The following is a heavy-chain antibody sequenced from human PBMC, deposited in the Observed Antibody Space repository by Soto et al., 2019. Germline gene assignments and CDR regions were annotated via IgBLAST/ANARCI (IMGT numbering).Heavy chain of an antibody. J-gene: IGHJ4*02. CDR2: ISYDGSNK. Sequence: GGSLRLSCAASGFTFSSYGMHWVRQAPGKGLEWVAVISYDGSNKYYADSVKGRFTISRDNSKNTLYLQMNSLRAEDTAVYYCAKLHSSSSSVPLGYFDYWGQGTLVTVSS. V-gene: IGHV3-30*18. D-gene: IGHD6-6*01. CDR1: GFTFSSYG. CDR3: AKLHSSSSSVPLGYFDY.